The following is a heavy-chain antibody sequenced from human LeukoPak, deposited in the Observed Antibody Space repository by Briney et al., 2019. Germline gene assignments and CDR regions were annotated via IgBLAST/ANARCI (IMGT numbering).Heavy chain of an antibody. V-gene: IGHV4-30-4*01. CDR2: IYYSGST. CDR1: GGSISSGDYY. J-gene: IGHJ3*02. CDR3: ARARYYYDSSGGLDAFDI. D-gene: IGHD3-22*01. Sequence: SETLSLTCTVSGGSISSGDYYWSWIRQPPGKGLEWIGYIYYSGSTYYNPSLKSRVTISVDTSENQFSLKLSSVTAADTAVYYCARARYYYDSSGGLDAFDIWGQGTMVTVSS.